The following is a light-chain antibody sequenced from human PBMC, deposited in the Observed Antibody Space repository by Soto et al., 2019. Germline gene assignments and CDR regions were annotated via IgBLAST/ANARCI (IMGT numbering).Light chain of an antibody. J-gene: IGLJ1*01. CDR3: QSYDSSLKV. Sequence: LTQPPSVSGAPGQRVTISCTGSSSSIGAGYDVHWYQQLPGTAPKLLIYGNSNRPSGVPDRFSGSKSGTSASLAITGLQAEDEADYYCQSYDSSLKVFGTGTKLTVL. CDR2: GNS. V-gene: IGLV1-40*01. CDR1: SSSIGAGYD.